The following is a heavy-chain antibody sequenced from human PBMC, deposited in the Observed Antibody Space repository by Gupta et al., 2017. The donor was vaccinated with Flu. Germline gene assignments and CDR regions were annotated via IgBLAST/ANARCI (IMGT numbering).Heavy chain of an antibody. CDR3: VRETSGTSWVDP. CDR1: GGPISNSNNY. J-gene: IGHJ5*02. CDR2: VYYNGNT. Sequence: QLQLQESGPGLVKPSETLSLTCTVSGGPISNSNNYWAWIRQPPGKGLEWIGSVYYNGNTYYRPSLRSQFTISIDTSKNQFSLKSTSVTAADTAVYYCVRETSGTSWVDPWGQGIVVTVSS. V-gene: IGHV4-39*01. D-gene: IGHD6-13*01.